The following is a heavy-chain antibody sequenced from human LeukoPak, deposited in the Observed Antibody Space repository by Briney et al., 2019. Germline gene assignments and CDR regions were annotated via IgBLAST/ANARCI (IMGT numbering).Heavy chain of an antibody. CDR2: IYYSGST. D-gene: IGHD6-19*01. Sequence: SETLSLTCSVSGGSISSSSYYWGWIRQPPGKGLEWIGSIYYSGSTYYNPSLKSRVTISVDTSKSQFSLKLSSVTAADTAVYYCARIPVADDAFDIWGQGTMVTVSS. CDR1: GGSISSSSYY. CDR3: ARIPVADDAFDI. V-gene: IGHV4-39*01. J-gene: IGHJ3*02.